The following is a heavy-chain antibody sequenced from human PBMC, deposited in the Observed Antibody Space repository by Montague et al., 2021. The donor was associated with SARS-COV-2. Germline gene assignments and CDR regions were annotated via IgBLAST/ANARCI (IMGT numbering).Heavy chain of an antibody. Sequence: SLRLSCAASGFTFSSYEMNWVRQAPGKGLEWVSYITSSGSTIYYADSAMGRFTISRDNAKRSVYLQMNSLRAEDTAVYYCARDFRTYYYGSGSSSYGMDVWGQGTTVTVSS. CDR3: ARDFRTYYYGSGSSSYGMDV. V-gene: IGHV3-48*03. CDR2: ITSSGSTI. D-gene: IGHD3-10*01. J-gene: IGHJ6*02. CDR1: GFTFSSYE.